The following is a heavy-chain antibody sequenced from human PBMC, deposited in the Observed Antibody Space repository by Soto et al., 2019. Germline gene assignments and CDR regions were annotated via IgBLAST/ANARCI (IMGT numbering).Heavy chain of an antibody. V-gene: IGHV4-59*01. CDR1: GGSISPYY. D-gene: IGHD4-17*01. Sequence: SETLSLTCTVSGGSISPYYWSWIRQPPGKGLEWIGYIYYTGSTDYSPSLTSRVTISVDMSKKQFSLKLSSVTAADTAIYYCARVNYGDYALYYFDYWGQGALVTSPQ. CDR3: ARVNYGDYALYYFDY. CDR2: IYYTGST. J-gene: IGHJ4*02.